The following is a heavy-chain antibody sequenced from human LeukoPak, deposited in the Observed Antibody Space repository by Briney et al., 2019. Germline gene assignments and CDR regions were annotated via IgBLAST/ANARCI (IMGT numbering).Heavy chain of an antibody. D-gene: IGHD3-22*01. CDR3: ARVHYYDSSGYNPYFDY. V-gene: IGHV1-46*01. Sequence: ASVKVSCKAFGYTFTSNYMHWVRQAPGQGPEWMGVISPSGGSTTYAQKFQGRVTMTRDTSISTAYMELSRLRSDDTAVYYCARVHYYDSSGYNPYFDYWGQGTLVTVSS. J-gene: IGHJ4*02. CDR2: ISPSGGST. CDR1: GYTFTSNY.